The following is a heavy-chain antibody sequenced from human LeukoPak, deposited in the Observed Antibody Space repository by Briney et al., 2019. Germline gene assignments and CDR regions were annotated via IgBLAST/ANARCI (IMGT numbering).Heavy chain of an antibody. V-gene: IGHV3-23*01. Sequence: GGSLRLSCAASGFTFSSYGMSWVRQAPGKGLEWVSVISGSGGSTYYADSVKGRFTISRDNSKNTLYLQMNSLRAEDTAVYYCAKDRDITIFGVVSLFDYWGQGTLVTVSS. CDR1: GFTFSSYG. J-gene: IGHJ4*02. CDR3: AKDRDITIFGVVSLFDY. CDR2: ISGSGGST. D-gene: IGHD3-3*01.